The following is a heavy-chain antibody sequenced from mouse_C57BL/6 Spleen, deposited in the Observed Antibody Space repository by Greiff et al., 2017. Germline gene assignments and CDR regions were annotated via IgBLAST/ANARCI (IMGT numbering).Heavy chain of an antibody. CDR3: ARVYDGYSYFDY. V-gene: IGHV1-52*01. Sequence: QVQLQQPGAELVRPGSSVKLSCKASGYTFTSYWMHLVKQRPIQGLEWIGNIDPSDSETHYNQKFKDKATLTVDKSSSTAYMQLSSLTSEDSAVYYCARVYDGYSYFDYWGQGTTLTVSS. J-gene: IGHJ2*01. D-gene: IGHD2-3*01. CDR2: IDPSDSET. CDR1: GYTFTSYW.